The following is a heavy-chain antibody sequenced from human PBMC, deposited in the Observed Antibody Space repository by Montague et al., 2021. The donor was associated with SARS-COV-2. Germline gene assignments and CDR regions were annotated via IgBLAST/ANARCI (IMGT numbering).Heavy chain of an antibody. J-gene: IGHJ5*01. V-gene: IGHV4-39*01. CDR1: GGSISSSSYY. CDR3: ARSTLLWLVTALGTWFDP. Sequence: SETLSLTCTVSGGSISSSSYYWGWIRQPPGKGLEWIGSIYYSGSTYYNPSLKSRVTISVDTSKNQFSLKLSSVTAADTAAYYCARSTLLWLVTALGTWFDPWGQGTLVTVSS. CDR2: IYYSGST. D-gene: IGHD3-10*01.